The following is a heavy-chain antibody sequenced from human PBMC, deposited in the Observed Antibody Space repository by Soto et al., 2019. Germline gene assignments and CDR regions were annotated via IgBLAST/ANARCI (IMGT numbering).Heavy chain of an antibody. CDR1: GGSISSSNW. CDR3: ASALGAAAGTDFDY. Sequence: PSETLSLTCAVSGGSISSSNWWSWVRQPPGKGLEWIGEIYHSGSTNYNPSLKSRVTISVDKSKNQFSLKLSSVTAADTAVYYCASALGAAAGTDFDYWGQGTLVTVSS. J-gene: IGHJ4*02. CDR2: IYHSGST. D-gene: IGHD6-13*01. V-gene: IGHV4-4*02.